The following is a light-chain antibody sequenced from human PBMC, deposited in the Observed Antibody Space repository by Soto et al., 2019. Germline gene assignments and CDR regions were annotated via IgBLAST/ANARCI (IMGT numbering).Light chain of an antibody. CDR2: DVS. J-gene: IGLJ3*02. V-gene: IGLV2-14*01. Sequence: QSALTQSASVSGSPGQSITISCTGTSSDVGCYNYVSWYQQHPGKAPKLIIYDVSNRPSGVSTRFSGSKSGNTASLTNSGLQSEDQADDSCSSYTGTNSRVFGKGTMLTV. CDR1: SSDVGCYNY. CDR3: SSYTGTNSRV.